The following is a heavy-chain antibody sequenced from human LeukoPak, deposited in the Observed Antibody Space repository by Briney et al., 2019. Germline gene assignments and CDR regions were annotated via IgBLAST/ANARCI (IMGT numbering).Heavy chain of an antibody. D-gene: IGHD1-1*01. V-gene: IGHV3-23*01. CDR3: AKLIREVTTYDY. CDR1: GFTFSSYG. CDR2: ISGSGGST. J-gene: IGHJ4*02. Sequence: PGGTLRLSCAASGFTFSSYGMSWVRQAPGKGLEWVSAISGSGGSTYYADSVKGRFTVSRDNAKNSLFLQMNTLRVEDTAVYHCAKLIREVTTYDYWGPGALVTVSS.